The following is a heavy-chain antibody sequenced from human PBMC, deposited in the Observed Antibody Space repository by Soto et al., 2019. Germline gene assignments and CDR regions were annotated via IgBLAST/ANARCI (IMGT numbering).Heavy chain of an antibody. CDR1: GYTFTSYG. CDR2: ISVYNGNT. V-gene: IGHV1-18*01. Sequence: QVQLVQSGAEVKKPGASVKVSCKASGYTFTSYGISWVRQAPGQGLEWMGRISVYNGNTNYAQKLQGRVTMTTDTSTSTAYMXLXXXXXXXXXXXXXXXXXXXXXXWFDPWGQGTLVTVSS. J-gene: IGHJ5*02. CDR3: XXXXXXXXXWFDP.